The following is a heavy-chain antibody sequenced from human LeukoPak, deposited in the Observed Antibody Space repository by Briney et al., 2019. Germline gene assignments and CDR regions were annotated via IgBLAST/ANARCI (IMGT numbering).Heavy chain of an antibody. CDR2: INTNTGNP. J-gene: IGHJ4*02. CDR1: GYTFTNYA. Sequence: ASVNVSCMASGYTFTNYAMNWVRPAPGQGLEWMGWINTNTGNPTYAQGFTGRFVFSLDTSVSTAYLQISSLKAEDTAVYYCARVSLPLGTAMVPHFDYWGQGTLVTVSS. CDR3: ARVSLPLGTAMVPHFDY. V-gene: IGHV7-4-1*02. D-gene: IGHD5-18*01.